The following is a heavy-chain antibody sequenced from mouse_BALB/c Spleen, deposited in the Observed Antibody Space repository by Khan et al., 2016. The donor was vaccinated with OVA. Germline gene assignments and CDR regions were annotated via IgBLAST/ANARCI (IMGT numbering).Heavy chain of an antibody. CDR2: IWSGGST. D-gene: IGHD2-4*01. Sequence: VQLQQSGPGLVQPSQSLSITCTVSGFSLTTYGVHWVRQSPGKGLEWLGVIWSGGSTDYNAAFISRLSISKDSSTSQVFFKMNSLQVNDTAIYYCARNYDYDEGLAYWGQGTLVTVSA. CDR3: ARNYDYDEGLAY. V-gene: IGHV2-2*02. J-gene: IGHJ3*01. CDR1: GFSLTTYG.